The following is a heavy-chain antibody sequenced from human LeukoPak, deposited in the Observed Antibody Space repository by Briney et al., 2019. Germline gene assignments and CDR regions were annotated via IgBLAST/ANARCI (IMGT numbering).Heavy chain of an antibody. Sequence: SETLSLTRTVSGASIASGDYYWSWIRQPPGKPLEWIGYISYSGSAFHNPSLKSRTNISFDTAKNHISLRLSSVTAADTAVYYCARDHGTSSYQYFDSWGQGIRVTVSS. CDR3: ARDHGTSSYQYFDS. D-gene: IGHD6-13*01. CDR1: GASIASGDYY. CDR2: ISYSGSA. J-gene: IGHJ4*02. V-gene: IGHV4-30-4*08.